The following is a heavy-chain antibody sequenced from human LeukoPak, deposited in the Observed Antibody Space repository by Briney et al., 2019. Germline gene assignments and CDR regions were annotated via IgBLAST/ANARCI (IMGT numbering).Heavy chain of an antibody. CDR2: ISAYNGNT. J-gene: IGHJ4*02. CDR3: ARVPLPQYYDFWSGYYWFDY. D-gene: IGHD3-3*01. Sequence: ASVKVSCKASGYTFTSYGISWVRQAPGQGLEWMGWISAYNGNTNYAQKLQRSFTIPTDTSTSTPYMALSSLRSDDTAVYYCARVPLPQYYDFWSGYYWFDYWGQGTLVTVSS. CDR1: GYTFTSYG. V-gene: IGHV1-18*01.